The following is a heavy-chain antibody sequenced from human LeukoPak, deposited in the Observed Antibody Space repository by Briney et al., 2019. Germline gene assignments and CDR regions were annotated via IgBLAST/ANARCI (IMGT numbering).Heavy chain of an antibody. CDR3: ARGGYSSGWYVNY. D-gene: IGHD6-19*01. CDR1: GLTFSSYA. J-gene: IGHJ4*02. V-gene: IGHV3-23*01. Sequence: GGSLRLSCAASGLTFSSYAMSWVRQAPGKGLEWVSAISGSGGSTYYADSVKGRFTISRDNSKNTLYLQMNSLRAEDTAVYYCARGGYSSGWYVNYWGQGTLVTVSS. CDR2: ISGSGGST.